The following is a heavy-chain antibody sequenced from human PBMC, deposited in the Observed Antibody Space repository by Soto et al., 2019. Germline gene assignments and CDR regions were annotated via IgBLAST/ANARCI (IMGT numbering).Heavy chain of an antibody. V-gene: IGHV4-59*01. CDR2: IFYSGST. CDR1: GASISDNY. D-gene: IGHD1-1*01. Sequence: SETLSLTCTLSGASISDNYWSWIRQPPGKGLEWIGYIFYSGSTNYNPSLESRVTISIDTPKNQFSLRLNSVTAADTAVYFCARNDPPLMLAWFDPWGQGTLVTVSS. J-gene: IGHJ5*02. CDR3: ARNDPPLMLAWFDP.